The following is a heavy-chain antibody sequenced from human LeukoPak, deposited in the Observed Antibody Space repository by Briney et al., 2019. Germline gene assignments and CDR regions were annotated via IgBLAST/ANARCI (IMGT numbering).Heavy chain of an antibody. CDR2: IKQDGSEK. CDR3: ARDSSSWYLGGVGYMDV. Sequence: PGGSLRLSCAASGYTFSSYWMSWVRQAPGKGLEWVANIKQDGSEKYYVDSVKGRFTISRDNAKNSLYLQMNSLRAEDTAVYYCARDSSSWYLGGVGYMDVWGKGTTVTVSS. D-gene: IGHD6-13*01. J-gene: IGHJ6*03. CDR1: GYTFSSYW. V-gene: IGHV3-7*01.